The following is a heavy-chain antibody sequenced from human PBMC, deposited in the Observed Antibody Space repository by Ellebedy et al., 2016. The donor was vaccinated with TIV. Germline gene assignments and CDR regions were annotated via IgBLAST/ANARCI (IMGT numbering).Heavy chain of an antibody. CDR3: ARDSGPRSPYGMDV. CDR2: ISGSGGST. D-gene: IGHD3-10*01. CDR1: GFTFSSYA. V-gene: IGHV3-23*01. Sequence: GESLKISXAASGFTFSSYAMSWVRQAPGKGLEWVSAISGSGGSTYYADSVKGRFTISRDNAKNSLYLQMNSLRAEDTAVYYCARDSGPRSPYGMDVWGQGTTVTVSS. J-gene: IGHJ6*02.